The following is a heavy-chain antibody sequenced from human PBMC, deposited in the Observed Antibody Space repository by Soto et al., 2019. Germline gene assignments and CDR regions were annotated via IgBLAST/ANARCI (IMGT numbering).Heavy chain of an antibody. J-gene: IGHJ4*02. D-gene: IGHD6-13*01. CDR2: ISGSGDST. V-gene: IGHV3-23*01. CDR1: GFTFSSYA. CDR3: ARRGPGTYFDY. Sequence: TGGSLRLSSAASGFTFSSYAMNWVRQAPGKGLEWVSVISGSGDSTYYADSVKGRFTISRDNSKNTLYLQMNSLRTEDTAVYYCARRGPGTYFDYWGQGTLVTVSS.